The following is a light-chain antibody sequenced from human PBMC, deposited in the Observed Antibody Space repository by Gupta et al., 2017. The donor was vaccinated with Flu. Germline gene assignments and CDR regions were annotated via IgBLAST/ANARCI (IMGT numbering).Light chain of an antibody. CDR2: DDS. CDR3: QVWDSRGDYVV. Sequence: SYVLTQAPSVSVAPGPTARIPCGGNDIGSKSVHWYQHKPGQAPVLVGYDDSDRPSGIPERFSGSNSGDTATLTISRVAAGDEADYDCQVWDSRGDYVVFGGGTKVTVL. V-gene: IGLV3-21*02. J-gene: IGLJ2*01. CDR1: DIGSKS.